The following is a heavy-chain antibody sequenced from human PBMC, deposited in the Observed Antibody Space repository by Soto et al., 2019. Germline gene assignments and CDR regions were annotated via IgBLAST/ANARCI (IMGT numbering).Heavy chain of an antibody. Sequence: QLQLQESGPGLVKPSETLSLTCTVSGGSISSSSYYWGWIRQPPGKGLEWIGSIYYSGSTYYNPSLKSRVTISVDTSKNQFSLKLSSVTGADTAVYYCARLSWYYDSSGYNRYWYFDLWGRGTLVTVSS. CDR1: GGSISSSSYY. J-gene: IGHJ2*01. CDR3: ARLSWYYDSSGYNRYWYFDL. V-gene: IGHV4-39*01. CDR2: IYYSGST. D-gene: IGHD3-22*01.